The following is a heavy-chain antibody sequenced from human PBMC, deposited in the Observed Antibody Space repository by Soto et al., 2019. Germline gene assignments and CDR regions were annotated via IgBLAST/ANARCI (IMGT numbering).Heavy chain of an antibody. D-gene: IGHD3-10*01. Sequence: EVQLVESGGGLVQPGRSLRLSCAASGFTFDDYAMHWVRQVPGKGLEWVSGINWNSGNIGYADSVKGRFTISRDNAKKSMDLQMNSLRVEDTALYYCAKSGGSGTFYYYMDVWGKGTTVTVSS. CDR2: INWNSGNI. CDR1: GFTFDDYA. J-gene: IGHJ6*03. CDR3: AKSGGSGTFYYYMDV. V-gene: IGHV3-9*01.